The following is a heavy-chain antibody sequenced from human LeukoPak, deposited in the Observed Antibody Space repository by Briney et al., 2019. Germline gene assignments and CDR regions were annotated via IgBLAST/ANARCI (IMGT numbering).Heavy chain of an antibody. Sequence: GGSLRLSCEASGFTFSTYAMSWVRQPPGKGLQWVSGISGSDSGTYYTDSVKGRFTISRDNSKNTVYLEIDNLRAEDTAVYYCAKCMSGTGVCLNFDSWGQGILVTVSS. V-gene: IGHV3-23*01. J-gene: IGHJ4*02. D-gene: IGHD2-8*02. CDR2: ISGSDSGT. CDR1: GFTFSTYA. CDR3: AKCMSGTGVCLNFDS.